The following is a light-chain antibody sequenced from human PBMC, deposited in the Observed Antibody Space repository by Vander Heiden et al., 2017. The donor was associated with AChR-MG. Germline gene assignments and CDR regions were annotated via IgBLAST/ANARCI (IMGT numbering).Light chain of an antibody. CDR2: SDI. V-gene: IGLV1-40*01. CDR3: QSYDSGLSGYV. CDR1: SSDIGAGFD. J-gene: IGLJ1*01. Sequence: QPVLTQPPSVSGPPGQGVTISCTGSSSDIGAGFDVHWYQQLPGTAPKLLIFSDINRPSGVPDRFSGSKSGTSASLAITGLQADDEADYYCQSYDSGLSGYVFGTGTKVTVL.